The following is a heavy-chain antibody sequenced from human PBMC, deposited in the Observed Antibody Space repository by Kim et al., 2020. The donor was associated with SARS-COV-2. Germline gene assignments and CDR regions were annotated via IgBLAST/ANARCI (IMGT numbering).Heavy chain of an antibody. CDR1: GFTFSSYT. V-gene: IGHV3-21*01. D-gene: IGHD4-17*01. CDR2: ISSSSTYI. CDR3: ARAADYSDYVKDDC. Sequence: GGSLRLSCAASGFTFSSYTMIWVRQAPGKGLEWVSSISSSSTYIYYRDSVRGRFTIFRDNAKNSLYLHMNSLRAEDTAVYYCARAADYSDYVKDDCWGQGTLVTVSS. J-gene: IGHJ4*02.